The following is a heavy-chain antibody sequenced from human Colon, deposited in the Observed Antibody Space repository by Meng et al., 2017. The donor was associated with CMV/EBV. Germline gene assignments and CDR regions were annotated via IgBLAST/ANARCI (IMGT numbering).Heavy chain of an antibody. CDR3: ARNRLECGGDCYFADS. J-gene: IGHJ5*02. CDR2: IYDTGRT. Sequence: SGISVRTNYISWVRQGPGKGLEWVSVIYDTGRTYYADSVKGRFTVSRDESKNTVFLQMNNLRAQDTAVYYCARNRLECGGDCYFADSWGQGTLVTVSS. D-gene: IGHD2-21*02. CDR1: GISVRTNY. V-gene: IGHV3-53*01.